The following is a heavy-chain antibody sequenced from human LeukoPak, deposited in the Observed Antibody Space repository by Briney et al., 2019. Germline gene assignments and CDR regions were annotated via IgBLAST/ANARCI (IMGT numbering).Heavy chain of an antibody. Sequence: ASVKVSCKASGYTFTTYGISWVRQAPGQGLEWMGWVSGNNGNTNYAQKLQGRVTMTTDTSTNTAYMELRSLRSDDTAVYYCARDFSHSGTNWYAVFDVWGQGTMVTVSS. CDR2: VSGNNGNT. CDR1: GYTFTTYG. D-gene: IGHD2-2*01. CDR3: ARDFSHSGTNWYAVFDV. J-gene: IGHJ3*01. V-gene: IGHV1-18*01.